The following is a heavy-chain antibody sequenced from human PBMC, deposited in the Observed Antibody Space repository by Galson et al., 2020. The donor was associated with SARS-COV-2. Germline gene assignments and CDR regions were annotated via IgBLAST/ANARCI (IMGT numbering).Heavy chain of an antibody. CDR1: GGSISSYY. Sequence: SQTLSLTCTVSGGSISSYYWSWIRQPPGKGLEWIGYIYYSWSTNYNPSLKSRVTISVDTSKNQFSLKLSSVTASDTAVYYCWRRSLYCSSTSCYGFDPWGQGTLVTVSS. J-gene: IGHJ5*02. CDR2: IYYSWST. V-gene: IGHV4-59*08. D-gene: IGHD2-2*01. CDR3: WRRSLYCSSTSCYGFDP.